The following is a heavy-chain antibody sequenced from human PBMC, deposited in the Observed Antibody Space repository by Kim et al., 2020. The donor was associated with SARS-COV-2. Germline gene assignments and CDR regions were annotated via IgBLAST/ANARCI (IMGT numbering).Heavy chain of an antibody. J-gene: IGHJ5*02. CDR1: GFTFSSYE. CDR2: ISSSGSTI. V-gene: IGHV3-48*03. Sequence: GGSLRLSCAASGFTFSSYEMNWVRQAPGKGLEWVSYISSSGSTIYYADSVKGRFTISRDNAKNSLYLQMNSLRAEDTAVYYCARLGSAGNWFDPWGQGTLVTVSS. CDR3: ARLGSAGNWFDP. D-gene: IGHD6-13*01.